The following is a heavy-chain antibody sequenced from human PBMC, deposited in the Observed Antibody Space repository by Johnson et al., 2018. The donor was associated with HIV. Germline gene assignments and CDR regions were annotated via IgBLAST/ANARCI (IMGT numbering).Heavy chain of an antibody. J-gene: IGHJ3*02. CDR2: IGTAGDT. V-gene: IGHV3-13*01. CDR1: GFTFSSYD. D-gene: IGHD1-20*01. CDR3: AREVRYNLNQVPAFDI. Sequence: VQLVESGGGLVQPGGSLRLSCAASGFTFSSYDMHWVRQATGKGLEWVSAIGTAGDTYYPGPVKGRFTISRENAKNSLYLQMKSLRAEDTALYYCAREVRYNLNQVPAFDIWGQGTMVTVSS.